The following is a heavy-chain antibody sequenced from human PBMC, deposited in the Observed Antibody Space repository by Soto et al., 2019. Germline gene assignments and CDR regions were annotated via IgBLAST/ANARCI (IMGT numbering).Heavy chain of an antibody. J-gene: IGHJ5*01. CDR1: GYTFATYD. CDR2: MNPNSGNT. D-gene: IGHD2-21*01. CDR3: ARTDGYNFNWLHS. Sequence: QVQLVQSGAEVKTPGASVKVSCKASGYTFATYDINWVRQAPGQGLEWMGWMNPNSGNTGNAQKFQGRLTMTRDTAFSAAHIELSSLRNDAPTLYSCARTDGYNFNWLHSSGQGTLVTVSA. V-gene: IGHV1-8*01.